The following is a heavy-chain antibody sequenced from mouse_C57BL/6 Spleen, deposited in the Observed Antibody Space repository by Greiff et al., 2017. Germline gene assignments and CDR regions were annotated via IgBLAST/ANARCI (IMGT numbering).Heavy chain of an antibody. Sequence: EVQLVESGPELVKPGASVKISCKASGYTFTDYYMNWVKQSHGKSLEWIGDINPNNGGTSYNQKFKGKATLTVDKSSSTAYMELRSLTSEDSAVYYCARGRGFDYWGQGTTLTVSS. J-gene: IGHJ2*01. CDR3: ARGRGFDY. CDR2: INPNNGGT. V-gene: IGHV1-26*01. CDR1: GYTFTDYY.